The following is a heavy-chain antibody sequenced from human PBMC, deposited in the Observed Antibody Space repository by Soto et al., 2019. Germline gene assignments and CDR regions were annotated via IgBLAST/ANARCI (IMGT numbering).Heavy chain of an antibody. CDR3: AKSHHSSPFDY. D-gene: IGHD2-15*01. CDR2: ISYDGSNK. Sequence: GGSLSLACAASGFTFSSYGMHWVRQAPGKGLEWVAVISYDGSNKYYADSVKGRFTISRDNSKNTLYLQMNSLRAEDTVVYYCAKSHHSSPFDYWGQGTLVTVSS. CDR1: GFTFSSYG. V-gene: IGHV3-30*18. J-gene: IGHJ4*02.